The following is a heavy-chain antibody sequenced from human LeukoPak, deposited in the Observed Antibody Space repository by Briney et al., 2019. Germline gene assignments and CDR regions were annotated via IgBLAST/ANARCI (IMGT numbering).Heavy chain of an antibody. J-gene: IGHJ6*02. Sequence: SETLSLTCTVSGGSISSSSYYWGWIRQPPGKGLEWIGSIYYSGSTYYNPSLKSRDTISVDTSKNQFSLKLSSVTAADTAVYYCARGGTGRMDVWGQGTTVTVSS. V-gene: IGHV4-39*01. CDR2: IYYSGST. D-gene: IGHD1-1*01. CDR3: ARGGTGRMDV. CDR1: GGSISSSSYY.